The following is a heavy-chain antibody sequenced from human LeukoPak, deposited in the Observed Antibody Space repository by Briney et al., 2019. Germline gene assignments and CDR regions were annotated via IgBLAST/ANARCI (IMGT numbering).Heavy chain of an antibody. J-gene: IGHJ4*02. Sequence: GGSLRLSCAASGFSFSHHGMHWVRQAPGKGLEWVSAISGSGGSTYYADSVKGRFTISRDNSKNTLYLQMNSLRAEDTAVYYCAKAPGSSLDYWGQGTLVTVSS. D-gene: IGHD1-26*01. CDR3: AKAPGSSLDY. CDR1: GFSFSHHG. V-gene: IGHV3-23*01. CDR2: ISGSGGST.